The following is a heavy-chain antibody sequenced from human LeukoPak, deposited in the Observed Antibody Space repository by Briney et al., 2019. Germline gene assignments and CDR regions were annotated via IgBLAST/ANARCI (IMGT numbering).Heavy chain of an antibody. J-gene: IGHJ3*02. CDR3: ARVLGSYYYDSSGRDAFDI. Sequence: ASVKVSCKASGYTFTGYYMHWVRQAPGQGLEWMGWINPNSGGTNYAQKFQGRVTMTRDTSISTAYMELSRLRSDDTAVYYCARVLGSYYYDSSGRDAFDIWGQGTMVTVSS. CDR1: GYTFTGYY. CDR2: INPNSGGT. D-gene: IGHD3-22*01. V-gene: IGHV1-2*02.